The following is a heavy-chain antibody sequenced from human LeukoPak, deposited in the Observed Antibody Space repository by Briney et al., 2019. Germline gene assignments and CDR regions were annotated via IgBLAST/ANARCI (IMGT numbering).Heavy chain of an antibody. CDR2: IIPILGIA. CDR3: AVYYYDSSGYPWY. V-gene: IGHV1-69*04. CDR1: GGTFISYA. Sequence: SVKVSCKASGGTFISYAISWVRQAPGQGLEWMGRIIPILGIANYAQKFQGRVTITADKSTSTAYMELSSLRSEDTAVYYCAVYYYDSSGYPWYWGQGTLVTVSS. D-gene: IGHD3-22*01. J-gene: IGHJ4*02.